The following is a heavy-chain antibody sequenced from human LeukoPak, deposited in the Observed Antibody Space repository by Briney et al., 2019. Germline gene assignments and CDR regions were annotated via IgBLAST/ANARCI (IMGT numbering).Heavy chain of an antibody. Sequence: SETLSLTCTVSGGSISSYYWSWIRQPAGKGLEWIGRIYTSGTTHYNPSLKSRVTISVDTSKNQFSLKLSSVTAADTAVYYCAREGYCSSTSCYAEYDALDIWGQGTMVTVSS. V-gene: IGHV4-4*07. CDR2: IYTSGTT. CDR1: GGSISSYY. J-gene: IGHJ3*02. D-gene: IGHD2-2*01. CDR3: AREGYCSSTSCYAEYDALDI.